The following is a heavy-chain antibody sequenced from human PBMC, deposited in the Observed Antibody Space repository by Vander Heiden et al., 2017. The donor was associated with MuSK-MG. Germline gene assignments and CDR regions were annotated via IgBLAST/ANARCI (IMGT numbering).Heavy chain of an antibody. CDR2: IRYDGSNK. CDR3: AKLGY. CDR1: GFTFSSYG. Sequence: QVQLVESGGGVVQPGGSLTLSWAASGFTFSSYGMHWVRQAPGKGLEWVAFIRYDGSNKYYADSVKGRFTISRDNSKNTLYLQMNSLRAEDTAVYYCAKLGYWGQGTLVTVSS. V-gene: IGHV3-30*02. J-gene: IGHJ4*02.